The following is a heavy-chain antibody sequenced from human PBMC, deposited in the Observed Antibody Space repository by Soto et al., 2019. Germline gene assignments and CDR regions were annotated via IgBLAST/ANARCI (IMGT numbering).Heavy chain of an antibody. Sequence: EERVLESGGGLAQPGGSLRLSCVASGFIFQNYAMSWVRQTPGKGLEWVSVINGRGNTTFYADSVKGRFTVSRDNSRNMVYLDMNSLRVEDTAVYSCAKVIVLGASTIEYWGLGTPVIVSS. V-gene: IGHV3-23*01. J-gene: IGHJ4*01. CDR2: INGRGNTT. CDR3: AKVIVLGASTIEY. D-gene: IGHD3-16*01. CDR1: GFIFQNYA.